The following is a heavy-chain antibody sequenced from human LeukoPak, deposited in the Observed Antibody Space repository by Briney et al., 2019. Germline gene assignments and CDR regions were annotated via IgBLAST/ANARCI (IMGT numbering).Heavy chain of an antibody. CDR1: GYTFTSYD. Sequence: ASVKVSCKASGYTFTSYDINWVRQATGQGLEWMGYMNPNNVHTGYAQKFQGRLTMTTNTSISTTYMELSSLRSEDTAVYYCARASGYEFDYWGQGTLVTVSS. V-gene: IGHV1-8*02. CDR3: ARASGYEFDY. D-gene: IGHD5-12*01. CDR2: MNPNNVHT. J-gene: IGHJ4*02.